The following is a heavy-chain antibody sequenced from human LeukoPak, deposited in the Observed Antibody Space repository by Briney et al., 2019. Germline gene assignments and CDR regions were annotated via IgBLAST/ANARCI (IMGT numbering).Heavy chain of an antibody. CDR2: IYHTEST. V-gene: IGHV4-30-2*01. D-gene: IGHD6-13*01. J-gene: IGHJ4*02. CDR3: ARDSVGYSSWNPRSC. CDR1: GGSISSGGYY. Sequence: SQTLSLTCTVSGGSISSGGYYWSWIRQPPGKGLEWIGNIYHTESTYYNPSLKSRVTISVDRSKNQFSLKLSSVTAADTAVYYCARDSVGYSSWNPRSCWGQGTLVTVSS.